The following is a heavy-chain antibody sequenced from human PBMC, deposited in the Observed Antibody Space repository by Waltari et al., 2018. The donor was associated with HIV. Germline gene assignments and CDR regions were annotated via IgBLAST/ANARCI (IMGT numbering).Heavy chain of an antibody. V-gene: IGHV1-69*01. CDR1: GGTFSSSA. J-gene: IGHJ1*01. Sequence: QVQLVQSGAEVKKPGSSVKVPCKASGGTFSSSAPSWVRQAPGQGLEWMGGIIPIFGTTNYAQKFQGRVTITADESTSTAYMELSSLRSEDTAVYYCARDLSPKVVAGTVFQHWGQGTLVTVSS. D-gene: IGHD6-19*01. CDR3: ARDLSPKVVAGTVFQH. CDR2: IIPIFGTT.